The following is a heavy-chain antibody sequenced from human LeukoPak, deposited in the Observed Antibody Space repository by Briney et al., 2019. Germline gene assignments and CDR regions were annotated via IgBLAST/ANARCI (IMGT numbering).Heavy chain of an antibody. CDR2: INSNSGGT. J-gene: IGHJ3*02. CDR1: GYTFTGYY. Sequence: ASVKVSCKASGYTFTGYYMHWVRQAPGQGLEWMGWINSNSGGTNYAQKFQGRVTMTRDTSISTAYMELSRLRSDDTAVYYCASSYDSSGYPRGYDAFDIWGQGTMVTVSS. CDR3: ASSYDSSGYPRGYDAFDI. D-gene: IGHD3-22*01. V-gene: IGHV1-2*02.